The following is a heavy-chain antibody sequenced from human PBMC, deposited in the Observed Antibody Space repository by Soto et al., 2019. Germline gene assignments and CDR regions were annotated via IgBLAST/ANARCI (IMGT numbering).Heavy chain of an antibody. CDR3: AKLGSSSWSPHYYFDY. J-gene: IGHJ4*02. CDR2: FSGSGGST. Sequence: GGSLRLSCAASGFTFSSYAMSWVRQAPGKGLEWVSAFSGSGGSTYYADSVKGRFTISRDNSKNTLYLQMNSLRAEDTAIYYCAKLGSSSWSPHYYFDYWGQGTLVTVSS. CDR1: GFTFSSYA. D-gene: IGHD2-2*01. V-gene: IGHV3-23*01.